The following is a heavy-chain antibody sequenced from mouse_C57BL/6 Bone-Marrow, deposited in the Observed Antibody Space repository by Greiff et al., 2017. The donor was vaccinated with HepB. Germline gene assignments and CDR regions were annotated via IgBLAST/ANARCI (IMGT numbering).Heavy chain of an antibody. Sequence: QVQLKQSGAELVRPGTSVKMSCKASGYTFTNYWIGWAKQRPGHGLEWIGDIYPGGGYTNYNEKFKGKATQTADKSSSTAYMQFSSLTSEDSAIYYCARVRASSGPFDYWGQGTTLTVSS. V-gene: IGHV1-63*01. CDR1: GYTFTNYW. J-gene: IGHJ2*01. D-gene: IGHD3-2*02. CDR3: ARVRASSGPFDY. CDR2: IYPGGGYT.